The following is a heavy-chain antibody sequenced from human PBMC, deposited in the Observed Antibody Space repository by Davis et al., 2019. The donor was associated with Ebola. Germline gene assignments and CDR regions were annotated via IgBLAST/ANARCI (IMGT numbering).Heavy chain of an antibody. CDR3: ARDGDPSDYGSDSFDI. CDR2: TFYSGST. J-gene: IGHJ3*02. V-gene: IGHV4-59*01. D-gene: IGHD3-22*01. CDR1: GDSITSSF. Sequence: SETLSLTCTVSGDSITSSFWSCIRHPPGTGLEWIGYTFYSGSTDYNPSLKSRVTFSVDRSNNQVTLNLNSVTAADTAVYYCARDGDPSDYGSDSFDIWGQGTMVTVSS.